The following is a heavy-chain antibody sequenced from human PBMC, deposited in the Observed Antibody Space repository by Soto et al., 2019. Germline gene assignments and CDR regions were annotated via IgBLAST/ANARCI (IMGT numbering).Heavy chain of an antibody. CDR2: ISYDGSNK. CDR3: ARDTSITGTTWCMYY. D-gene: IGHD1-7*01. Sequence: QVQLVESGGGVVQPGRSLRLSCAASGFTFSSYAMHWVRQAPGKGLEWVAVISYDGSNKYHADSVKGRFTISRDNSKNTLYLQMNSLRAEDTAVYYCARDTSITGTTWCMYYWGQGTLVTVSS. V-gene: IGHV3-30-3*01. J-gene: IGHJ4*02. CDR1: GFTFSSYA.